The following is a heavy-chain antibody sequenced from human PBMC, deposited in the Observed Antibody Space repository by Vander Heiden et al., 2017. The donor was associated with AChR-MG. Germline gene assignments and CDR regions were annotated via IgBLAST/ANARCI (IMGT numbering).Heavy chain of an antibody. CDR2: FYFGGGT. Sequence: LQLQESGPGLVKPSETPSLTCTVSGGSITGSTYYGGWSRQPPGKGLEWIGSFYFGGGTYYRPSLKTRLTMPVDTAKNQFSLRLRSVTAADTAVYYCVRLNSTTSYYYYYSGFDVWGPGTTVTVSS. V-gene: IGHV4-39*01. CDR3: VRLNSTTSYYYYYSGFDV. D-gene: IGHD2-2*01. J-gene: IGHJ6*02. CDR1: GGSITGSTYY.